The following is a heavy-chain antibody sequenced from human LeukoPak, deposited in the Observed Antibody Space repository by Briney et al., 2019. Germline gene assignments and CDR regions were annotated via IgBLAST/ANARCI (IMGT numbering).Heavy chain of an antibody. Sequence: GGSLRLSCAASGFTFSSYGMHWVRQAPGKGLEWVAFIRYDGSNKYYADSVKGRFTVSRDNSKNTLYLQMNSLRAEDTAVYYCARRRTWLRNGFDYWGQGTLVTVSS. V-gene: IGHV3-30*02. D-gene: IGHD5-12*01. CDR3: ARRRTWLRNGFDY. J-gene: IGHJ4*02. CDR1: GFTFSSYG. CDR2: IRYDGSNK.